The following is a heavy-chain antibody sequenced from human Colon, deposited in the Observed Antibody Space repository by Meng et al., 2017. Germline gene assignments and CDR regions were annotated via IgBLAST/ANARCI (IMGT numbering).Heavy chain of an antibody. CDR2: IIPILGAP. D-gene: IGHD5-24*01. Sequence: QVRLGQSGAEMKKPGSSGKVSGKASGATFSSYTIMWVRQAPGQGLEWMGEIIPILGAPNYAPKFQGRVTITADESTTSTYMELSSLTSEDTAVYYCAVQKDGYNSWYDNRGQGTLVTVSS. V-gene: IGHV1-69*08. CDR3: AVQKDGYNSWYDN. CDR1: GATFSSYT. J-gene: IGHJ4*02.